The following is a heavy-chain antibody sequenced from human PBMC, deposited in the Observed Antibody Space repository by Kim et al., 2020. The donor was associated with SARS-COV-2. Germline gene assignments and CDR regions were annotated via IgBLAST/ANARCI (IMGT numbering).Heavy chain of an antibody. Sequence: ASVKVSCKASGYTFTGYYMHWVRQAPGQGLEWMGRINPNSGGTNYAQKFQGRVTMTRDTSISTAYMELSRLRSDDTAVYYCAREVTSITIFGVVTHYYYYYYLDVWGKGTRVTISS. D-gene: IGHD3-3*01. J-gene: IGHJ6*03. V-gene: IGHV1-2*06. CDR3: AREVTSITIFGVVTHYYYYYYLDV. CDR1: GYTFTGYY. CDR2: INPNSGGT.